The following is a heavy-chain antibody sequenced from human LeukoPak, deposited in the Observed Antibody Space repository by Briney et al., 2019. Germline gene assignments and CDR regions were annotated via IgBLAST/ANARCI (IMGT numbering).Heavy chain of an antibody. CDR3: ASGGSIEFDY. V-gene: IGHV4-34*01. CDR2: INHSGST. J-gene: IGHJ4*02. CDR1: GGSFSGYY. Sequence: SETLSLTCAVYGGSFSGYYWSWIRQPPGKGLEWIGEINHSGSTNYNPSLKSRVTISVDTSKNQFSLKLSSVTAADTAVYYCASGGSIEFDYWGQGTLVTVSS.